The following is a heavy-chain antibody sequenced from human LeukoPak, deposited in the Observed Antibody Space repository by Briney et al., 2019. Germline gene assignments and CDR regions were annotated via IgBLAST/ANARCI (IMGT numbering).Heavy chain of an antibody. J-gene: IGHJ3*02. V-gene: IGHV1-2*02. CDR2: INPNSGDT. CDR3: ARDGAFDI. Sequence: ASVRVSCKGSGYTFTGYYLHWVRQVPGQGLEWMGWINPNSGDTNYAQKFQGRVTMTRDTSITTAYMELSRLRSDDTAVCYCARDGAFDIWGQGTMVTVSS. CDR1: GYTFTGYY.